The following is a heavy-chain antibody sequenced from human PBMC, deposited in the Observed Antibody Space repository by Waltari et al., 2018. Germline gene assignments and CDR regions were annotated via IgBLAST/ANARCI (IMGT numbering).Heavy chain of an antibody. Sequence: QVQLQESGPGLVKPSETLSLTCAVPGYSISSGYYWGWSRQPPGKGLEWIGSIYHSGSTYYNPSLKSRVTISVDTSKNQFSLKLSSVTAADTAVYYCARRRVAARLFDYWGQGTLVTVSS. J-gene: IGHJ4*02. D-gene: IGHD6-6*01. CDR1: GYSISSGYY. CDR2: IYHSGST. CDR3: ARRRVAARLFDY. V-gene: IGHV4-38-2*01.